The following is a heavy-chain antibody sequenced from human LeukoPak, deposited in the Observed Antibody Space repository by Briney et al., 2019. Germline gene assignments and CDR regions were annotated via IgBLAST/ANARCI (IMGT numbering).Heavy chain of an antibody. CDR1: GFTFSSYW. CDR3: ARGGTGVTTSIAY. Sequence: GGSLRLSCAASGFTFSSYWMHWVRQAPGQGLVWVSRINSDGSTPNYADSVKGRFTISRDNGKNTLYLQMNSLSAEDTAVYYCARGGTGVTTSIAYWGQGTLVTVSS. J-gene: IGHJ4*02. D-gene: IGHD7-27*01. CDR2: INSDGSTP. V-gene: IGHV3-74*01.